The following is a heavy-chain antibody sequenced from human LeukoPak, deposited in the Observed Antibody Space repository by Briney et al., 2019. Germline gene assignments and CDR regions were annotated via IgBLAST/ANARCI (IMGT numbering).Heavy chain of an antibody. CDR3: TRRPYSSSWYYFDY. CDR2: ISSRSSYI. CDR1: GFTFSDYA. J-gene: IGHJ4*02. Sequence: GGSLRLSCAASGFTFSDYAMNWVRQAPGEGLEWVSYISSRSSYIYYADSVEGRFTISRDNAKNSLYLQMSSLRVEDTAVYYCTRRPYSSSWYYFDYWGQGTLVTVSS. D-gene: IGHD6-13*01. V-gene: IGHV3-21*06.